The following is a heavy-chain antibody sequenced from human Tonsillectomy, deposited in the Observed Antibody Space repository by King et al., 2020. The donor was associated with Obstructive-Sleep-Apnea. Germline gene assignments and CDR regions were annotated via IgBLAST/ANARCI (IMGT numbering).Heavy chain of an antibody. V-gene: IGHV4-39*07. J-gene: IGHJ5*02. CDR1: GGSISSSNYY. CDR2: IYYSGST. Sequence: QLQESGPGLVKPSETLSLTCTVSGGSISSSNYYWGWIRQPPGKGLEWIGSIYYSGSTYYNPSLKSRVTISVDTSKNQFSLKLSSVTAADTAVYYCARGVVVVVAVNSGWFDPWGQGTLVTVSS. CDR3: ARGVVVVVAVNSGWFDP. D-gene: IGHD2-15*01.